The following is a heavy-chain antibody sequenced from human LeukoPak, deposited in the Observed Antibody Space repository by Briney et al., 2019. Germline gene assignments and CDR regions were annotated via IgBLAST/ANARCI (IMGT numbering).Heavy chain of an antibody. J-gene: IGHJ4*02. CDR2: MSGSGSTI. CDR1: GFTFSDYY. CDR3: ARDVSLSGWSDY. Sequence: GGSLRLSCAASGFTFSDYYMSWIRQAPGKGLEWVSYMSGSGSTIYYADSVKGRFTISRDNAKNSLHLQMNSLRAEDTAVYYCARDVSLSGWSDYWGQGTLVTVSS. D-gene: IGHD6-19*01. V-gene: IGHV3-11*04.